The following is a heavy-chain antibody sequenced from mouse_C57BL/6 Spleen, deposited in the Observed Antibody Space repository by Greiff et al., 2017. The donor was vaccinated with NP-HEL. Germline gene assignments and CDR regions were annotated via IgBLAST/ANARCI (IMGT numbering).Heavy chain of an antibody. D-gene: IGHD1-1*01. CDR2: IDPENGDT. V-gene: IGHV14-4*01. CDR3: TTFYGSSYVGYFDV. J-gene: IGHJ1*03. Sequence: VQLQQSGAELVRPGASVKLSCTASGFNIKDDYMHWVKQRPEQGLEWIGWIDPENGDTEYASKFQGKATITADTSSNTAYLQLSSLTSEDTAVYYCTTFYGSSYVGYFDVWGTGTTVTVSS. CDR1: GFNIKDDY.